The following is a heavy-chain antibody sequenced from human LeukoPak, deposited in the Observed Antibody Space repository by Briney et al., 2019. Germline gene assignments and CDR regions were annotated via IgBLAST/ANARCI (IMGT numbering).Heavy chain of an antibody. CDR3: ARRGSGWYFDY. V-gene: IGHV4-39*07. CDR2: IYYSGST. Sequence: SETLSLTCTVSGGSISSSSYYWGWIRQPPGKGLEWIGSIYYSGSTYYNPSLKSRVTISADTSKNQFSLKLSSVTAADTAVYYCARRGSGWYFDYWGQGTLVTVSS. CDR1: GGSISSSSYY. D-gene: IGHD6-19*01. J-gene: IGHJ4*02.